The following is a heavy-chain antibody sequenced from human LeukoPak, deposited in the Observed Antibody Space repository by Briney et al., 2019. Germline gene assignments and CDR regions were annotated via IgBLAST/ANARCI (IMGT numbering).Heavy chain of an antibody. J-gene: IGHJ4*02. CDR1: GGTFSSYA. V-gene: IGHV1-69*05. CDR2: IIPIFGTA. CDR3: ARDPPRARRDGYNWDY. Sequence: SVKVSCKASGGTFSSYAISWVRQAPGQGLEWMGGIIPIFGTANYAQKLQGRVTMTTDTSTSTAYMELRSLRSDDTAVYYCARDPPRARRDGYNWDYWGQGTLVTVSS. D-gene: IGHD5-24*01.